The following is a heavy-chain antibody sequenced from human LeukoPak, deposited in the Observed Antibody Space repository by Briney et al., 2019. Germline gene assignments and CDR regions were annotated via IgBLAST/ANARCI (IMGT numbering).Heavy chain of an antibody. J-gene: IGHJ4*02. Sequence: ASVKVSCKASGYTFTSYYMHWVRQAPGQGLEWMGIINPSGGSTSYAQKFQGRVTMTRDTSTSTVYVELSSLRSEDTAVYYCARGDGVRYSGYDLRYWGQGTLVTVSS. D-gene: IGHD5-12*01. CDR2: INPSGGST. V-gene: IGHV1-46*01. CDR3: ARGDGVRYSGYDLRY. CDR1: GYTFTSYY.